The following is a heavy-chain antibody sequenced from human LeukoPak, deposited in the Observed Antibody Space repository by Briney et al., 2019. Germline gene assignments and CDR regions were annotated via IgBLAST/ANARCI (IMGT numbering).Heavy chain of an antibody. CDR3: AIPGPGGVANCDY. J-gene: IGHJ4*02. V-gene: IGHV4-39*02. CDR1: GGSISNSIYD. D-gene: IGHD3-3*01. CDR2: IYYSGNT. Sequence: SETLSLTCMPSGGSISNSIYDWVWIRQPPGKGLEWIGSIYYSGNTYYNPSLKSRVTISVDTSKNHFSLKLSSVAAEEPAVYFCAIPGPGGVANCDYWGQGTPVTVSS.